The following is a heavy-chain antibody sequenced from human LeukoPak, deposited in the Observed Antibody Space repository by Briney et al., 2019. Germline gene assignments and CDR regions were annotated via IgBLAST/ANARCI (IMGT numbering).Heavy chain of an antibody. J-gene: IGHJ4*02. V-gene: IGHV3-23*01. CDR3: AKTRDGYNGHFDY. CDR2: ISGSGGST. Sequence: PGGSLRLSCAASGFTFSSYAMSWVRQAPGKGLEWVSAISGSGGSTYYADSMKGRFTISRDNSKNTLYLQMNSLRAEDTAVYYYAKTRDGYNGHFDYWGQGTLVTVSS. CDR1: GFTFSSYA. D-gene: IGHD5-24*01.